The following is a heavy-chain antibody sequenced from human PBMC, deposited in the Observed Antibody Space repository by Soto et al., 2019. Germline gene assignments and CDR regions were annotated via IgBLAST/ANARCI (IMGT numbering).Heavy chain of an antibody. J-gene: IGHJ3*02. CDR2: ISGSGSRV. D-gene: IGHD3-22*01. V-gene: IGHV3-23*01. Sequence: EVQLLESGGGMVEPRGSLKLSCAASGFSFGTYVMNWVRQAPGKGLEWVSGISGSGSRVYSADSVKGRFTISRDNSRNTLYLQMNSLRAEDTAIYYCAMTRLYDTGTNDYHRDALDIWGQGTQVTVSS. CDR1: GFSFGTYV. CDR3: AMTRLYDTGTNDYHRDALDI.